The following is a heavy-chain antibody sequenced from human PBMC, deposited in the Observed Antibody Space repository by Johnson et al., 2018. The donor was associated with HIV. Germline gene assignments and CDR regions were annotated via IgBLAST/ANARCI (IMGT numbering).Heavy chain of an antibody. CDR1: GFTFDDYA. D-gene: IGHD3-22*01. V-gene: IGHV3-23*04. CDR3: AKDYYYDSSGYFLTCAFDI. CDR2: ISGSGGST. J-gene: IGHJ3*02. Sequence: VQLVESGGGVVRPGGSLRLSCAASGFTFDDYAMSWVRQVPGKGLEWVSAISGSGGSTYYADSVKGRFTISRDNSKNTLYLQMNSLRAEDTAVYYCAKDYYYDSSGYFLTCAFDIWGQGTMVTVSS.